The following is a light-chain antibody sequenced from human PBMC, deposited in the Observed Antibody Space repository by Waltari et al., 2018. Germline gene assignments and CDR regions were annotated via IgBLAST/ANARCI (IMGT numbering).Light chain of an antibody. CDR2: AAS. J-gene: IGKJ1*01. CDR1: QGISNW. CDR3: QQGNSFPPT. V-gene: IGKV1-12*01. Sequence: DIQMTPSPSSVSASVGDRVIITCRSSQGISNWLTWYQQKPGKDPKLLIYAASILQTGVPSRFSGSGSGTDFTLTISNLQPEDFATYCCQQGNSFPPTFGQGTNVEVK.